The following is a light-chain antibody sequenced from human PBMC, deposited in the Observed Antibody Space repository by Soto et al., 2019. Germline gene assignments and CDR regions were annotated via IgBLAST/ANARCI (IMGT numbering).Light chain of an antibody. V-gene: IGKV3-15*01. CDR3: QQYNNWAV. CDR1: QSVSSN. CDR2: RAF. J-gene: IGKJ4*01. Sequence: EIVMTQSPATLSVSPGERATLCCRASQSVSSNLAWYQQKPGQAPRLLIYRAFTRATGIPARFSGSGSGTEFTLTISSLQSEDFAVYYCQQYNNWAVFGGGTKVEIK.